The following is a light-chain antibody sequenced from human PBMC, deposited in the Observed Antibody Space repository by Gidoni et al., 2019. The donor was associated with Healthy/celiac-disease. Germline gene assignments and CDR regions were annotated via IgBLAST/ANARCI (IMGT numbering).Light chain of an antibody. J-gene: IGLJ2*01. CDR2: GNS. V-gene: IGLV1-40*01. CDR1: SSNIGAGYD. CDR3: QSYDSSLSGVV. Sequence: QSVLTQPPSVSGAPGQRLTISCTGSSSNIGAGYDVHWYQQLPGTAPKPLIYGNSNRPSGVPDRFSGSKSGTSASLAITGLQAEDEADYYCQSYDSSLSGVVFGGGTKLTVL.